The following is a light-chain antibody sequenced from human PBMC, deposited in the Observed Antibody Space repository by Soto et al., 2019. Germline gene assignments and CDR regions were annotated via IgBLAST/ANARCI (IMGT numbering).Light chain of an antibody. Sequence: SYELTQPPSVSVAPGQTARITCGENNIESKSVHWYQQKAGQAPVLVVHDDSDRPSGIPERFSGSNSGNTATLTISRVEAGDEADYYCQVWDTGSDHVVFGGGTQLTVL. V-gene: IGLV3-21*02. CDR1: NIESKS. J-gene: IGLJ2*01. CDR3: QVWDTGSDHVV. CDR2: DDS.